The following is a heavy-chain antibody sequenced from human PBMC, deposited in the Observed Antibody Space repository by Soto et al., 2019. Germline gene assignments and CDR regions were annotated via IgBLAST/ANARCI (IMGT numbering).Heavy chain of an antibody. CDR1: GFNVMSYW. D-gene: IGHD3-16*01. CDR3: ARDIGFDYVN. J-gene: IGHJ4*02. Sequence: PGGSLRLSCAVSGFNVMSYWISWVRQAPWKGLEWVASIKEDGIEIYYLHSVRGRFSISRDSAGNALHLTMNYLSAEDTGVYFCARDIGFDYVNCGQGTLVAVSS. V-gene: IGHV3-7*01. CDR2: IKEDGIEI.